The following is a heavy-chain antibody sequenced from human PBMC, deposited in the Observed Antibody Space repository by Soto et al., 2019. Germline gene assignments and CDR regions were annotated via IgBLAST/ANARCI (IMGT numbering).Heavy chain of an antibody. J-gene: IGHJ4*02. CDR1: GASISRYY. Sequence: PSETLSLTCTVSGASISRYYWSWIRQPPGKGLEWIGYIYNSGSTIYNSSLKSRVTISIDTSKNQFSLKLSSVTAADTAVYYCARVLGYCSGGSCYQETYYFDYWGQGTLVTVSS. V-gene: IGHV4-59*01. CDR2: IYNSGST. CDR3: ARVLGYCSGGSCYQETYYFDY. D-gene: IGHD2-15*01.